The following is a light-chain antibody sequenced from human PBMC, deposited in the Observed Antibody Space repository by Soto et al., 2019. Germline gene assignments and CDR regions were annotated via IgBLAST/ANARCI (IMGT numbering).Light chain of an antibody. J-gene: IGLJ1*01. CDR3: SSYTTNNTRQIV. CDR2: DVS. Sequence: LTQRASVSGSPGQSITISCTGTSSDVGGYNYVSWYQQHPGKAPKFMIYDVSNRPSGVSNRFSGSKSGNTASLTISGLQAEVEADYYCSSYTTNNTRQIVFGPGTKVTVL. V-gene: IGLV2-14*01. CDR1: SSDVGGYNY.